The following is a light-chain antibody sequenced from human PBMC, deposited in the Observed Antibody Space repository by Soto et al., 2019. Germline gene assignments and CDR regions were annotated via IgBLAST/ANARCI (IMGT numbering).Light chain of an antibody. CDR1: QGISSV. V-gene: IGKV1-13*02. Sequence: AIQLTQSPSSLSASVGDRVTITCRASQGISSVLAWYQQKPGKAPKLLIYDASSLESGVPSRFSGSGAGTDFTLTISSLQPEDFATYYCQQWTFGQGTKVEIK. CDR2: DAS. CDR3: QQWT. J-gene: IGKJ1*01.